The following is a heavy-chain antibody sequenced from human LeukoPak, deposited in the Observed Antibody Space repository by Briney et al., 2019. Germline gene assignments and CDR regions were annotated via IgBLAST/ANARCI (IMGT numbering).Heavy chain of an antibody. Sequence: SETLSLTCTVSGGSISSGGYYWSWIRQHPGKGLEWIGYIYYSGSTYYNPSLKSRVTISVDTSKNQFSLKLSSVTAADTAVYYCASPPLKWPRRINWGQGTLVTVSS. J-gene: IGHJ4*02. CDR1: GGSISSGGYY. V-gene: IGHV4-31*03. D-gene: IGHD2-15*01. CDR2: IYYSGST. CDR3: ASPPLKWPRRIN.